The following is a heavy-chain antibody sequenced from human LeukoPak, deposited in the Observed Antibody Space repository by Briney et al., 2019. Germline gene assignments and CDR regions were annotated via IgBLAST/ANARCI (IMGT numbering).Heavy chain of an antibody. J-gene: IGHJ4*02. CDR2: ISAYNGNT. D-gene: IGHD1-26*01. V-gene: IGHV1-18*01. CDR1: GYTFTSYG. Sequence: GASVKVSCKASGYTFTSYGISWVRQAPGQGLEWMGWISAYNGNTNYAQKLQGRVTMTTDTFTSTAYMELRSLRSDDTAVYYCARDPWELLRAPFDYWGQGTLVTVSS. CDR3: ARDPWELLRAPFDY.